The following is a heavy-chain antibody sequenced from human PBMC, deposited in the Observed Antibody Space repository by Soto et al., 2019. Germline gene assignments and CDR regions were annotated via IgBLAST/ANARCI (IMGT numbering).Heavy chain of an antibody. J-gene: IGHJ4*02. D-gene: IGHD1-7*01. V-gene: IGHV3-30*18. CDR2: ITYDGSFQ. CDR3: GEDRMGGTFYIPLEV. Sequence: RLSCQASGFNFDNYGMHWVSQAPGKGLEWVAVITYDGSFQYYADSVKGRFTISRDNSKNTLSLHLNTLKPEDTAVYHCGEDRMGGTFYIPLEVWGQGSLVTVS. CDR1: GFNFDNYG.